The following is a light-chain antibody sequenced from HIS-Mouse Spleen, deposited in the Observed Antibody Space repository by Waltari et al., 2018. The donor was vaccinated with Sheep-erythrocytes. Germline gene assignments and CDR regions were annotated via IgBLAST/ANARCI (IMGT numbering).Light chain of an antibody. Sequence: QSALTQPPSASGSPGQSVTISCTGTSSDVGGYNYVSWYQQHPGKAPKLMIYEVSTRPSVGPDRFSGSKSGNTASLTVSGLQAEDEADYYCSSYAGSNNWVFGGGTKLTVL. CDR1: SSDVGGYNY. CDR3: SSYAGSNNWV. V-gene: IGLV2-8*01. J-gene: IGLJ3*02. CDR2: EVS.